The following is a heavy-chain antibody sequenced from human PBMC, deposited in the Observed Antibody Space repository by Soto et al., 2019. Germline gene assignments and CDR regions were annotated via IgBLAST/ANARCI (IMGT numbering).Heavy chain of an antibody. CDR1: GFTFSSYA. Sequence: QSGGSLRLSCAASGFTFSSYAMSWVRQAPGKGLEWVSAISGSGGSTYYADSVKGRFTISRDNSKNTPYLQMNSLRAEDTAVYYCAKGACSGGSCYSAYWGQGTLVTVSS. CDR3: AKGACSGGSCYSAY. CDR2: ISGSGGST. D-gene: IGHD2-15*01. J-gene: IGHJ4*02. V-gene: IGHV3-23*01.